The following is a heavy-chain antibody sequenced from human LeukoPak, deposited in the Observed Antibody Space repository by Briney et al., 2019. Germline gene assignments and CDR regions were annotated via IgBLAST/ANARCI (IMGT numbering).Heavy chain of an antibody. Sequence: VQPGGSLSLSCASSGFTFSSYVMNWVRQAPGKGLEWVSVFSGCGGSTYYADSVKGRFTISRDNSKNTLFLQMNSLRAEDTAVYYCAKGGYCSSTSCYVGWFDPWGQGTLVTVSS. J-gene: IGHJ5*02. D-gene: IGHD2-2*01. V-gene: IGHV3-23*01. CDR1: GFTFSSYV. CDR2: FSGCGGST. CDR3: AKGGYCSSTSCYVGWFDP.